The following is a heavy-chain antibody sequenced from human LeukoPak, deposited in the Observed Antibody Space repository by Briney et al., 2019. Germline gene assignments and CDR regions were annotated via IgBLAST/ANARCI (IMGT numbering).Heavy chain of an antibody. Sequence: KPSETLSLTCTVSGGSIDSYYCSWIRQPPGKGLEWMGYIYYTGSTEYPPSLKSRVTISLDTSKNQFSLKLTSVTAADTAVYYCARVYQSAEYYFDYWGQGTLVSVSS. CDR2: IYYTGST. CDR1: GGSIDSYY. CDR3: ARVYQSAEYYFDY. D-gene: IGHD2-2*01. V-gene: IGHV4-59*01. J-gene: IGHJ4*02.